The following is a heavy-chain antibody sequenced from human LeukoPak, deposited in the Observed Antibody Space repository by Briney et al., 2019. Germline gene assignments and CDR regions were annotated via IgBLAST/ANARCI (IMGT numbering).Heavy chain of an antibody. CDR1: GYSFTSYW. D-gene: IGHD6-19*01. J-gene: IGHJ6*02. CDR3: ATSQRAVAGYYYYYGMDV. CDR2: IYPGDSDT. V-gene: IGHV5-51*01. Sequence: GESLKISCKGSGYSFTSYWIGWVRQVPGKGLEWMGIIYPGDSDTRYSPSFQGQVTISADKSISTAYLQWSSLKASDTAMYYCATSQRAVAGYYYYYGMDVWGQGTTVTVSS.